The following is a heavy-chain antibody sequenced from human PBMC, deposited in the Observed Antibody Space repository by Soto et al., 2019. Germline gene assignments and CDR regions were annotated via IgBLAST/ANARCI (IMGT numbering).Heavy chain of an antibody. J-gene: IGHJ3*02. CDR2: IKTKTDGVTT. Sequence: PGGSLRLSCAASGFTFNYALMTWVRQSPGKGLEWVGRIKTKTDGVTTDYAAPVKGRFTISRDDSINTVYLQMNSLKIEDTGVYYCTTERCTGTNCYVKNAFDSWGQGTMVTVSS. CDR1: GFTFNYAL. V-gene: IGHV3-15*01. D-gene: IGHD2-2*01. CDR3: TTERCTGTNCYVKNAFDS.